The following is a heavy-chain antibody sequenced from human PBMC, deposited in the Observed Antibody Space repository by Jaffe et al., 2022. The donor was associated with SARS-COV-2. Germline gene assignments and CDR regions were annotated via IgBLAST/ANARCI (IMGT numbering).Heavy chain of an antibody. CDR2: IHYIGNT. CDR3: ARHPRGEQRNWFDP. D-gene: IGHD3-16*01. Sequence: QLQLQESGPGLVKPSETLSLTCTVSGGSISNRNYYWGWIRQPPGKGLEWIGSIHYIGNTYYNPSLKSRVTISVDTSKNQFSLKLTSVTAAETAVYYCARHPRGEQRNWFDPWGQGTLVTVSP. V-gene: IGHV4-39*01. J-gene: IGHJ5*02. CDR1: GGSISNRNYY.